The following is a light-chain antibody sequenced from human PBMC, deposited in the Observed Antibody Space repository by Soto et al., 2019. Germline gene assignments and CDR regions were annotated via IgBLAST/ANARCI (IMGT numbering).Light chain of an antibody. Sequence: EIVMTQSPGTLSVSPGERATLSCRASQSLSSNLAWYQQKPGQAPRLLIYGASTRATSIPARFSGSGSGTEFTLTISSLQSEDFAVYYCQQYNNWPPYTFGQGTKLEIK. CDR2: GAS. V-gene: IGKV3-15*01. CDR1: QSLSSN. CDR3: QQYNNWPPYT. J-gene: IGKJ2*01.